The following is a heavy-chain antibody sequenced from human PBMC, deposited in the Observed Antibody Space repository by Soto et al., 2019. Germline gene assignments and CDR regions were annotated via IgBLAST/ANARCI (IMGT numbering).Heavy chain of an antibody. V-gene: IGHV1-18*01. CDR2: ISGYNGNT. CDR1: GYTFSMSG. Sequence: ASVKVSCKSSGYTFSMSGISWVRQAPGQGLEWMGWISGYNGNTNYEQKFQDRVTMTTDTSTNTAYMELRSLRSDDTAVYYCAREGLRPYYYYGMDVWGQGTTVTVSS. J-gene: IGHJ6*02. CDR3: AREGLRPYYYYGMDV.